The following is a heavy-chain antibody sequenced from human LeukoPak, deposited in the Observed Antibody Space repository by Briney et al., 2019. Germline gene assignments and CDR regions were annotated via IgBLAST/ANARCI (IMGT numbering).Heavy chain of an antibody. V-gene: IGHV3-30*03. Sequence: PGGSLRLSCAASGFTFSSYGMHWVRQAPGKGLEWVAVISYDGSNKYYADSVKGRFTTSRDNSKNTLYLQMNSLRAEDTAVYYCAYAGVYWGQGTLVTVSS. J-gene: IGHJ4*02. CDR3: AYAGVY. CDR1: GFTFSSYG. CDR2: ISYDGSNK. D-gene: IGHD2-8*01.